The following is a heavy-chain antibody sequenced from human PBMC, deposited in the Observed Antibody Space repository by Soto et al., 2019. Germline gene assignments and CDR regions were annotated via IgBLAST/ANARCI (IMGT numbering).Heavy chain of an antibody. D-gene: IGHD3-22*01. CDR1: GFTFSGSA. V-gene: IGHV3-73*02. J-gene: IGHJ4*02. Sequence: EVQLVESRGGLVQPGGSLKLSCAASGFTFSGSAMHWVRQASGKGLEWIGRIRSKAQSYATAYAASVRGRFTISRDDAKSTAYLQMNSLTTEDTAVYYCASVVVINTAIDYWGQGTLVTVSS. CDR3: ASVVVINTAIDY. CDR2: IRSKAQSYAT.